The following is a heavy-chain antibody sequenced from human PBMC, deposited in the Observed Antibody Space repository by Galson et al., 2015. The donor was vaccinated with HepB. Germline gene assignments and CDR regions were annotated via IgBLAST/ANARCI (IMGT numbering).Heavy chain of an antibody. CDR1: GGSISSGDYY. J-gene: IGHJ4*02. V-gene: IGHV4-30-4*01. Sequence: TLSLTCTVSGGSISSGDYYWSWIRQPPGKGLEWIGYIYYSGSTYYNPSLKSRVTISVDTSKNQFSLKLSSVTAADTAVYYCARVQSSGWYDEFDYWGQGTLVTVSS. CDR2: IYYSGST. D-gene: IGHD6-19*01. CDR3: ARVQSSGWYDEFDY.